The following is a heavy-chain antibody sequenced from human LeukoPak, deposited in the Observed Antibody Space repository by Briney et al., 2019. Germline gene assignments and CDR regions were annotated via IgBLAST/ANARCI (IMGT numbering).Heavy chain of an antibody. D-gene: IGHD2-2*01. CDR1: GYTFTTFG. J-gene: IGHJ4*02. Sequence: GASVKVSCKASGYTFTTFGISWVRQAPGQGLEWMGWISGNNDDTNYAQNLQGRVTMTTDTSTKTAYMEVRSLGSDDTAVYYCARDWDIAAAVDYFDYWGQGTVVTVSS. V-gene: IGHV1-18*01. CDR3: ARDWDIAAAVDYFDY. CDR2: ISGNNDDT.